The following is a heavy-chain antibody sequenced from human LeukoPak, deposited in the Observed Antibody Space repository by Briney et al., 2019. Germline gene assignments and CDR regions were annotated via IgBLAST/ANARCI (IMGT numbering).Heavy chain of an antibody. V-gene: IGHV4-4*07. CDR1: GGSISNYY. CDR2: IHSSGSS. D-gene: IGHD6-19*01. Sequence: PSETLSLSCTVAGGSISNYYWSWIRQPAGKGLEWLGRIHSSGSSKDNPSLESRSTMSVDTSKYQFELRLRSVAAADTDVYYCARHLWGAVDYFDYWGQGTLVTVSS. CDR3: ARHLWGAVDYFDY. J-gene: IGHJ4*02.